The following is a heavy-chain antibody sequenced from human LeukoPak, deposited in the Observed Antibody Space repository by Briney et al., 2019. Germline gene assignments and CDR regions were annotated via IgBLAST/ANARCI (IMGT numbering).Heavy chain of an antibody. D-gene: IGHD1-26*01. V-gene: IGHV3-21*01. CDR1: GFTFSSYS. Sequence: GGSLRLSCTGSGFTFSSYSMNWVRQAPGKGLEWVSSISSSSSYIYYADSVKGRFTISRDNAKNSLYLQMNSLRAEDTAVYYCARDTALSTQYSGSYYYYGMDVWGQGTTVTVSS. CDR2: ISSSSSYI. J-gene: IGHJ6*02. CDR3: ARDTALSTQYSGSYYYYGMDV.